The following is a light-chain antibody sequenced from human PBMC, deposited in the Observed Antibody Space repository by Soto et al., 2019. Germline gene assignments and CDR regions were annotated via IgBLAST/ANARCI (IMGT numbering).Light chain of an antibody. J-gene: IGLJ2*01. Sequence: QSVLTQAPSASGTPGQRVTISCSGSSSNIGSNTVNWYQQLPGTAPKLLIYSNNHRPSGVPDRFSGSKSGTSASLAISGLQAEDEADYYCAAWDDSLNGRVFGGGTTVTVL. CDR1: SSNIGSNT. V-gene: IGLV1-44*01. CDR3: AAWDDSLNGRV. CDR2: SNN.